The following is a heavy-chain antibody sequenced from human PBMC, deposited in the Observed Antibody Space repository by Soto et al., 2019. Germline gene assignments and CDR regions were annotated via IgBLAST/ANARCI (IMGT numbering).Heavy chain of an antibody. CDR2: IFANGNT. J-gene: IGHJ5*02. Sequence: QLQLQELGPGLVKPSETLSLTCTVSGGSISEKYWNWVRQPPGKGLEWIGLIFANGNTDYNPSLKSRVTMSVDASKNQFSLRLTSMTAADTAVYYCVASLAASGLNWLDPWGRGTLVTVSS. V-gene: IGHV4-4*07. D-gene: IGHD6-13*01. CDR3: VASLAASGLNWLDP. CDR1: GGSISEKY.